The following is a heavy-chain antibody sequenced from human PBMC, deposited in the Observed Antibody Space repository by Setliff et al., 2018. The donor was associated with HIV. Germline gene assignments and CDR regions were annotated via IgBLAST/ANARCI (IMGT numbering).Heavy chain of an antibody. CDR2: IYPGDSDT. V-gene: IGHV5-51*01. J-gene: IGHJ4*02. CDR1: GYSFTSYW. D-gene: IGHD6-6*01. CDR3: ASASLAARPHFFDS. Sequence: GESLKISWKGSGYSFTSYWIGWVRQMPGKGLEWMGIIYPGDSDTRYSPSFQGQVTISADKSIPTAYLQSSSLKASNTGMYFCASASLAARPHFFDSWGQGTLVTVSS.